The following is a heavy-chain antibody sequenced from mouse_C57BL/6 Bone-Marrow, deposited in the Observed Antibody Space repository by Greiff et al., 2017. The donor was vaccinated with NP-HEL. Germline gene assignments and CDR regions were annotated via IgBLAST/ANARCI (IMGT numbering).Heavy chain of an antibody. V-gene: IGHV1-64*01. Sequence: VQLQQPGAELVKPGASVKLSCKASGYTFTSYWMPWVQQRPGQGLEWIGMIHPNSGSTNYNEKFKSKATLTVDKSSSTAYMQLSSLTSEDSSVYYCAREENWALDYWGQGTTLTVSS. D-gene: IGHD4-1*01. J-gene: IGHJ2*01. CDR2: IHPNSGST. CDR3: AREENWALDY. CDR1: GYTFTSYW.